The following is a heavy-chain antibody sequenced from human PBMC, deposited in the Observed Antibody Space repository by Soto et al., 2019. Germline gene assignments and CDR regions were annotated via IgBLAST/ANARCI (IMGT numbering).Heavy chain of an antibody. CDR3: AGGGVRGVITRTRDYYGMDV. Sequence: GESLKISCDASGYSFTSYWIGWVRQMPGKGLEWMGIIYPGDSDTRYSPYFQGQVTISADKSISTAYLQWSSLKASDTAMYYCAGGGVRGVITRTRDYYGMDVWGQGTTVTVSS. D-gene: IGHD3-10*01. CDR1: GYSFTSYW. V-gene: IGHV5-51*01. J-gene: IGHJ6*02. CDR2: IYPGDSDT.